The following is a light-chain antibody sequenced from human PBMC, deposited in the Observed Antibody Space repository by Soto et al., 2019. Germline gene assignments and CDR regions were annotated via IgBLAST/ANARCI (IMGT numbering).Light chain of an antibody. V-gene: IGLV2-14*01. CDR3: SSYTTSSYVV. J-gene: IGLJ2*01. CDR1: SSDIGGHNF. Sequence: QSALTPPAAVSGSPGQSITISCTGTSSDIGGHNFVSWYQHHPGKAPKLLIYEVSYRASGVSNRFTGSKPANTAALTISGLQAEDEADYSCSSYTTSSYVVFGGGTKVTVL. CDR2: EVS.